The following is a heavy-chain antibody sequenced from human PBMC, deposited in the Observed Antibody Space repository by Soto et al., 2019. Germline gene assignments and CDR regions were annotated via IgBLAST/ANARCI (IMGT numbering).Heavy chain of an antibody. CDR1: GFTFDDYA. CDR2: IRWNSGSI. Sequence: EVQLVESGGGLVQPGRSLRLSCAASGFTFDDYAMHWVRQAPGKGLEWVSGIRWNSGSIGYADSVKGRFTISRDNAKNSLYLQMNSLRAEDTALYYCAKDMELDGDYAFVGLFDYWGQGTLVTVSS. V-gene: IGHV3-9*01. CDR3: AKDMELDGDYAFVGLFDY. J-gene: IGHJ4*02. D-gene: IGHD4-17*01.